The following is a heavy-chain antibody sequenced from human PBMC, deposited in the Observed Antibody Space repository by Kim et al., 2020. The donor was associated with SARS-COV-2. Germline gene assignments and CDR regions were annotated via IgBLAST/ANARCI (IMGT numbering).Heavy chain of an antibody. V-gene: IGHV1-69*13. J-gene: IGHJ5*02. CDR1: GGTFSSYA. CDR3: ARLYYYGSGRSKNWFDP. D-gene: IGHD3-10*01. Sequence: SVKVSCKASGGTFSSYAISWVRQAPGQGLEWMGGIIPIFGTANYAQKFQGRVTITADESTSTAYMELSSLRSEDTAVYYCARLYYYGSGRSKNWFDPWGQGTLVTVSS. CDR2: IIPIFGTA.